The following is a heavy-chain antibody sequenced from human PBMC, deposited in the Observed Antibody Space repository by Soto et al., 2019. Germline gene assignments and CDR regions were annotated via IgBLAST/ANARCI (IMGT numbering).Heavy chain of an antibody. V-gene: IGHV4-59*01. D-gene: IGHD3-9*01. Sequence: SETLSLTCTVSGGSISSYYWSWIRQPPGKGLEWIGYIYYSGSTNYNPSLKSRVTISVDTSKNQFSLKLSSVTAADTAVYYCARDYYDSLTHAYYGMDVWGQGTTVTVSS. J-gene: IGHJ6*02. CDR2: IYYSGST. CDR3: ARDYYDSLTHAYYGMDV. CDR1: GGSISSYY.